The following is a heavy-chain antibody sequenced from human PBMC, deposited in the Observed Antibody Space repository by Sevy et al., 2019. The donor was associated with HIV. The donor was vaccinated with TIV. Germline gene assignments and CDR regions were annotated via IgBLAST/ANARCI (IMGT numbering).Heavy chain of an antibody. CDR1: GGSISYYY. CDR3: AREGFTSSSFGWFDP. Sequence: SETLSLTCTVSGGSISYYYWTWIRQPPGKGLEWIGYIYDSGRTNYNPSLKSRFTISVDTSKNQFSLRLSSVTAADTAVYYCAREGFTSSSFGWFDPWGQGTLVTVSS. CDR2: IYDSGRT. J-gene: IGHJ5*02. V-gene: IGHV4-59*13. D-gene: IGHD6-13*01.